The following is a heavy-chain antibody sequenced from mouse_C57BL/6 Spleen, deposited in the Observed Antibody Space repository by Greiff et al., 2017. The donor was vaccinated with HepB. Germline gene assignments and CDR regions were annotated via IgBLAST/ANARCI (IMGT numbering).Heavy chain of an antibody. CDR3: AKYYGRGYFDV. CDR1: GYTFTSYW. V-gene: IGHV1-61*01. J-gene: IGHJ1*03. Sequence: QVQLQQPGAELVRPGSSVKLSCKASGYTFTSYWMDWVKQRPGQGLEWIGNIYPSDSETHYNQKFKDKATLTVDKSSSTAYMQLSSLTSEDAAIYYCAKYYGRGYFDVWGTGTTVTVSS. D-gene: IGHD1-1*01. CDR2: IYPSDSET.